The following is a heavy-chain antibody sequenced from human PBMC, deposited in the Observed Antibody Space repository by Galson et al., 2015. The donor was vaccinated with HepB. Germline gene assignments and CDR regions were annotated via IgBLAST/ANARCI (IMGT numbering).Heavy chain of an antibody. CDR1: GFTFSSYA. D-gene: IGHD6-13*01. Sequence: SLRLSCAASGFTFSSYAMSWVRQAPGKGLEWVSAISGSGGSTYYADSVKGRFTISRDNSKNALYLQMNSLRAEDTAVYYCAKDQYSSSWNDYWGQGTLVTVSS. J-gene: IGHJ4*02. CDR2: ISGSGGST. V-gene: IGHV3-23*01. CDR3: AKDQYSSSWNDY.